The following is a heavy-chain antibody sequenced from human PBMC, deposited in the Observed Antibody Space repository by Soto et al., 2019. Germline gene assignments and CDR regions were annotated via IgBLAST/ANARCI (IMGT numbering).Heavy chain of an antibody. CDR2: IIPIFGAA. J-gene: IGHJ4*02. Sequence: QVQVVPSGAEVKQPGSSVKVSCKVSGGTFSTYSISWVRQAPGQGLEWVGGIIPIFGAANHAQKFQGRVTITADDSTSTVYMELSGLRSEDTAVYFCARDGDRVTARHWGQGTLVTVSP. CDR1: GGTFSTYS. V-gene: IGHV1-69*01. D-gene: IGHD7-27*01. CDR3: ARDGDRVTARH.